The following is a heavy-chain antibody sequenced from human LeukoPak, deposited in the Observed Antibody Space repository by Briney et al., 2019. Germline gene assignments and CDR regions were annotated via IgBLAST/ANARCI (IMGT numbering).Heavy chain of an antibody. CDR1: GGTFSSYA. D-gene: IGHD6-13*01. J-gene: IGHJ4*02. V-gene: IGHV1-69*13. Sequence: ASVKVSCKASGGTFSSYAISWVRQAPGQGLEWMGGIIPIFGTASYAQKFQGRVTITADESTSTAYMELSSLRSEDTAVYYCAKDPTPSYSSSWYDDFDYWGQGTLVTVSS. CDR2: IIPIFGTA. CDR3: AKDPTPSYSSSWYDDFDY.